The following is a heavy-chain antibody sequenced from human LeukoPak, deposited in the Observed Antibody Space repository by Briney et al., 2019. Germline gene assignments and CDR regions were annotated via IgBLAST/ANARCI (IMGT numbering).Heavy chain of an antibody. CDR2: INHSGST. J-gene: IGHJ4*02. V-gene: IGHV4-34*01. D-gene: IGHD6-19*01. CDR3: ARGGVAGLDY. CDR1: GGSFSGYC. Sequence: SETLSLTCAVYGGSFSGYCWSWIRQPPGKGLEWIGEINHSGSTNYNPSLKSRVTISVDTSKNQFSLKLSSVTAADTAVYYCARGGVAGLDYWGQGTLVTVSS.